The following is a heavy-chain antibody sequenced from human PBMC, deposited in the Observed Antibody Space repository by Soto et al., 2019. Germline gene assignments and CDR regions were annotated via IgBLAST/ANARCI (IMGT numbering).Heavy chain of an antibody. D-gene: IGHD1-7*01. CDR3: TTDGVNWSYRMIPRDNELDY. V-gene: IGHV3-15*01. CDR1: GSTFSNAW. Sequence: GGSLRLPCAAPGSTFSNAWMSWIRQAPGKGLEWVGRRKSKTHGGTTDYAAPVKGRFTFSRDDSKNTLYLQMNSLKTEDTAVYYFTTDGVNWSYRMIPRDNELDYWGQGTLVTVSS. CDR2: RKSKTHGGTT. J-gene: IGHJ4*02.